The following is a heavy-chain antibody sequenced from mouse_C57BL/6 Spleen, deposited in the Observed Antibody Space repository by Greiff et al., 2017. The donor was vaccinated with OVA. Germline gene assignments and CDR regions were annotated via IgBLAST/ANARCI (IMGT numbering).Heavy chain of an antibody. D-gene: IGHD1-1*01. J-gene: IGHJ2*01. CDR3: ARGDYYGSSPYFGG. CDR2: IYPGSGNT. CDR1: GYTFTDYY. V-gene: IGHV1-84*01. Sequence: QVQLQQSGPELVKPGASVKLSCTASGYTFTDYYINWVQQRPGQGLEWIGWIYPGSGNTKYNDKFKGKATLTVDTSSSTAYMQLSSLTSEDSAVYFCARGDYYGSSPYFGGWGQGATLTVS.